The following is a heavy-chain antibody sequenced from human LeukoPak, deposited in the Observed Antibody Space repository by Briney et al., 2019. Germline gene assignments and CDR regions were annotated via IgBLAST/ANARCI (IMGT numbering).Heavy chain of an antibody. CDR3: ARVGYYDSSGYSFDY. D-gene: IGHD3-22*01. J-gene: IGHJ4*02. CDR1: GYTFTGYY. V-gene: IGHV1-2*02. Sequence: GASVKVSCKASGYTFTGYYMHWVRQAPGQGLEWMGWINPNSGGTNYAQKFQGRVTMTRDTSISTAYMELSRLRSDDTAVYYCARVGYYDSSGYSFDYWGQGTLVTVSS. CDR2: INPNSGGT.